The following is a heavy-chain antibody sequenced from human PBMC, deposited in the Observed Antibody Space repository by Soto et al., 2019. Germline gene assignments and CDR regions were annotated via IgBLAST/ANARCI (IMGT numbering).Heavy chain of an antibody. V-gene: IGHV4-39*01. J-gene: IGHJ5*02. D-gene: IGHD3-22*01. CDR2: IYYSGST. CDR1: GGSISSSSYY. CDR3: ARINTYYYDSSGYFLGP. Sequence: SETLSLTCTVSGGSISSSSYYWGWIRQPPGKGLEWIGSIYYSGSTYYNPSLKSRVTISVDTSKNQFSLKPSSVTAADTAVSYCARINTYYYDSSGYFLGPWGQGTLATVSS.